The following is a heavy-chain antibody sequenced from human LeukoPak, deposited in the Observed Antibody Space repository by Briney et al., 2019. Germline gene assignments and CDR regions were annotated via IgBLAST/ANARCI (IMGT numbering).Heavy chain of an antibody. Sequence: GASVTVSCKASGGTFSSYAISWVRQAPGQGLEWMGGIIPIFGTANYAQKFQGRVTITADESTSTAYMEPSSLRSEDTAVYYCARHAPPDNYFDCWGQGTLVTVSS. CDR2: IIPIFGTA. J-gene: IGHJ4*02. CDR3: ARHAPPDNYFDC. D-gene: IGHD3-9*01. V-gene: IGHV1-69*13. CDR1: GGTFSSYA.